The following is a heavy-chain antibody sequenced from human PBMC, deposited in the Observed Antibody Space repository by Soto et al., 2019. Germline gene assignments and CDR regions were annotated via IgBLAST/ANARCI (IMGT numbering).Heavy chain of an antibody. CDR2: IYWNDDK. J-gene: IGHJ2*01. Sequence: VGWIRQPPGKAREWLALIYWNDDKRYSPSLTKRLTITKDTSKNQVVLRVPNMDPVDTATYYCAHSRRFFFFQAEDGIRDVRSVSAFLLNRSSDL. D-gene: IGHD3-10*02. CDR3: AHSRRFFFFQAEDGIRDVRSVSAFLLNRSSDL. V-gene: IGHV2-5*01.